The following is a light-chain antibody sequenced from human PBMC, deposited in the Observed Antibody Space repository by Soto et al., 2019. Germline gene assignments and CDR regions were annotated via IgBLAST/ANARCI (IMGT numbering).Light chain of an antibody. CDR1: QTVTSY. V-gene: IGKV1-39*01. J-gene: IGKJ1*01. CDR3: QQSYRFPKT. Sequence: DVQMTQSPSSLSASVGDSLTLTCRASQTVTSYLNWYQQKPGKAPKLLIYAASTLQSGVPSRFSGSGSGTEFTLTIISLQPEDVATYYCQQSYRFPKTLGRGTKVDIK. CDR2: AAS.